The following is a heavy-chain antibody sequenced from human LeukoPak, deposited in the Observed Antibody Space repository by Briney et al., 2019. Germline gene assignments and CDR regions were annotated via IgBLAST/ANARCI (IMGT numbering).Heavy chain of an antibody. CDR2: ISYDGSNK. Sequence: GGSLRLSCAASGFTFSSYAMHWVRQAPGKGLEWVAVISYDGSNKYYADSVKGRFTISRDNSKNTLYLQMNSLRAEDTAVYYCARCSSTSFAFYYYGMDVWGQGTTVTVSS. CDR3: ARCSSTSFAFYYYGMDV. V-gene: IGHV3-30*04. D-gene: IGHD2-2*01. CDR1: GFTFSSYA. J-gene: IGHJ6*02.